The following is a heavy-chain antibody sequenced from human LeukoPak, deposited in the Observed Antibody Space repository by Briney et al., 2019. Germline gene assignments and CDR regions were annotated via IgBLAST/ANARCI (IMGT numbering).Heavy chain of an antibody. Sequence: WGSLTLSCAASGFTFSGYSMNWVRKAPGKGLEWVSYISSSSSTIYYADSVKGRFTISRDNAKNSLYLQMNSLRAEDTAVYYCARGTGRGYSYGYYGAFDIWGQGTMVTVSS. CDR1: GFTFSGYS. J-gene: IGHJ3*02. CDR3: ARGTGRGYSYGYYGAFDI. CDR2: ISSSSSTI. V-gene: IGHV3-48*01. D-gene: IGHD5-18*01.